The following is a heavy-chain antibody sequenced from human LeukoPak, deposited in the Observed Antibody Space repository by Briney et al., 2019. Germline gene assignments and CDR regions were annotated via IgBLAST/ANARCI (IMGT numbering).Heavy chain of an antibody. Sequence: GGSLRLSCAASGFTFSSYAMSWVRQAPGKGLEWVSAISGSGGSTYYADSVKGRFTISRDNSKNTLYLQMNSLSAEDTAVYYCATGVGVVVPAATSMDYWGQGTLVTVSS. CDR2: ISGSGGST. J-gene: IGHJ4*02. V-gene: IGHV3-23*01. CDR1: GFTFSSYA. D-gene: IGHD2-2*01. CDR3: ATGVGVVVPAATSMDY.